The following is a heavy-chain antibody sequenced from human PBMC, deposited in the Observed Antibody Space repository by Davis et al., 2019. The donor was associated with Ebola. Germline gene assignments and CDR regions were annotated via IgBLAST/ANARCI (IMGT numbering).Heavy chain of an antibody. J-gene: IGHJ4*02. CDR3: ARVSSDSSGYYYVDYFDD. CDR1: GFTFSDYY. V-gene: IGHV3-11*06. Sequence: GGSLRLSCAASGFTFSDYYMSWIRQAPGKGLEWVSYISSSSSYTNYADSVKGRFTISRDNAKSTLYLQMDSLRAEDTAVYYCARVSSDSSGYYYVDYFDDWGQGSLVTVSS. D-gene: IGHD3-22*01. CDR2: ISSSSSYT.